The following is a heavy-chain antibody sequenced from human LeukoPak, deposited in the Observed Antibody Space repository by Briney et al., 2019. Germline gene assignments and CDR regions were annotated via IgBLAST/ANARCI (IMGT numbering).Heavy chain of an antibody. CDR2: IYYSGST. CDR3: ARGGYYYGSGSAIDY. D-gene: IGHD3-10*01. V-gene: IGHV4-59*01. Sequence: SETLSLTCTVSGGSISSYYWSWIRQPPGKGLEWIGYIYYSGSTNYNPSLKSRVTISVDTSKNQFSLKLSSVTAADTAVYYCARGGYYYGSGSAIDYWGQGTLVTASS. CDR1: GGSISSYY. J-gene: IGHJ4*02.